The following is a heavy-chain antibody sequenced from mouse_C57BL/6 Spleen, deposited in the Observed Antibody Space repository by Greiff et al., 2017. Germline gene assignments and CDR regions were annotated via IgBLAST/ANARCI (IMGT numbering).Heavy chain of an antibody. CDR3: ARSYFDY. J-gene: IGHJ2*01. CDR1: GYTFTSYW. Sequence: QVQLQQPGAELVKPGASVKLSCKASGYTFTSYWMQWVKQRPGQGLEWIGEIDPSDSYTNYNQKFKGKATLTVDTSSSTAYMQLSSLTSEDSAVYYCARSYFDYWGPGTTLTVSS. V-gene: IGHV1-50*01. CDR2: IDPSDSYT.